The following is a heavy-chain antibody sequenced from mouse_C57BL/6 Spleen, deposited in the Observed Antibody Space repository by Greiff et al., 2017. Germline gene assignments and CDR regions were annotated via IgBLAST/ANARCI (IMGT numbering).Heavy chain of an antibody. Sequence: QVQLQQSGAELARPGASVKLSGKASGYTFTSYGISWVKQRTGQGLEWIGETYPRSGNTYYNEKFKGKATLTAAKSSSTAYMELRSLASEDSAVYCCARKGPSAYYSNWDYAMDSWGQGTSVTVSS. J-gene: IGHJ4*01. CDR1: GYTFTSYG. CDR3: ARKGPSAYYSNWDYAMDS. D-gene: IGHD2-5*01. V-gene: IGHV1-81*01. CDR2: TYPRSGNT.